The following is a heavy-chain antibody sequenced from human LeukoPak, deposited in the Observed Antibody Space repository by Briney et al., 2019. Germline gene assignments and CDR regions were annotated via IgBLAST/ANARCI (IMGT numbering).Heavy chain of an antibody. Sequence: GGSLRLPCAASGFTFSSYEMNWVRQAPGKGLEWVSYISSSGSTIYYADSVKGRFTISRDNAKNSLYLQMNSLRAEDTAVYYCARVSGSWFDPWGQGTLVTVSS. CDR2: ISSSGSTI. CDR1: GFTFSSYE. CDR3: ARVSGSWFDP. V-gene: IGHV3-48*03. J-gene: IGHJ5*02.